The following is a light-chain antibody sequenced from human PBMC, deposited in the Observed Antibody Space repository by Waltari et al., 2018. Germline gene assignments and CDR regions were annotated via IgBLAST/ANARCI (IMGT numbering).Light chain of an antibody. CDR3: QQYGSSYT. V-gene: IGKV3-20*01. CDR1: QSVSSSY. Sequence: EIVLTQSPGTLSLSPGERATLSCRASQSVSSSYLAWYKQKPGQAPRLLLYGASGRATGIPDRFSGSVSGTDFTLTISRLEPEDFAVYYCQQYGSSYTFGQGTKLEIK. CDR2: GAS. J-gene: IGKJ2*01.